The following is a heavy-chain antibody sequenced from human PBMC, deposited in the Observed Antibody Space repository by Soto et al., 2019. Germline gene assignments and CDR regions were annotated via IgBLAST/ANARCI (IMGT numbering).Heavy chain of an antibody. CDR1: GYTFTSYG. J-gene: IGHJ6*04. D-gene: IGHD3-10*01. V-gene: IGHV1-18*04. Sequence: QVQLVQSGAEVKKPGASVKVSCKASGYTFTSYGISWVRQAPGQGLKWMGWISAYNGNTNYAQKLQGRVTMTTDTSTSTAHMWLWSLRPDDTAGYYCAKVPPPPAGPRPDYYYYGMDVWGKGTTVTVSS. CDR3: AKVPPPPAGPRPDYYYYGMDV. CDR2: ISAYNGNT.